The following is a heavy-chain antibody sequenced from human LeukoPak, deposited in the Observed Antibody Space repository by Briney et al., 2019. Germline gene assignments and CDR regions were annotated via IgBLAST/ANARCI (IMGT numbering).Heavy chain of an antibody. CDR3: ARGRYYGMDV. CDR2: VNSDGSST. CDR1: GFTFTSYW. V-gene: IGHV3-74*01. Sequence: GGSLRLSCAASGFTFTSYWMHWVRQAPGKGLVWVSRVNSDGSSTTYADSVKGRFTISRDNAKNTLYLQMNSLRAEDTAVYYCARGRYYGMDVWGQGTAVTVSS. J-gene: IGHJ6*02.